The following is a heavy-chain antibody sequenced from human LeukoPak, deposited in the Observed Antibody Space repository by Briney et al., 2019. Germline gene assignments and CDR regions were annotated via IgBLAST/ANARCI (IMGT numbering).Heavy chain of an antibody. CDR1: GFTFSSYG. CDR2: ISYDGSNK. Sequence: PGRSLRLSCAASGFTFSSYGMHWVRQAPGKGLEWVAVISYDGSNKYYADSVKGRFTISRDNSKNTLYLQMNSLRAEDTAVYYCAKDHGSSWYLVVVYYYGMDVWGQGTTVTVSS. CDR3: AKDHGSSWYLVVVYYYGMDV. V-gene: IGHV3-30*18. J-gene: IGHJ6*02. D-gene: IGHD6-13*01.